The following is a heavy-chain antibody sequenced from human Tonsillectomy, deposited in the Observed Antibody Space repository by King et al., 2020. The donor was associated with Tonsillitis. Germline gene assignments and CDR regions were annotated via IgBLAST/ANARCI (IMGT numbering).Heavy chain of an antibody. V-gene: IGHV3-30*17. D-gene: IGHD5-18*01. CDR3: ARVGIQLWLLGEGAFDI. Sequence: QLVQSGGGVVQPGRSLRLSCVASGFTFSTYAMHWVRQAPGKGLEWVAVISYDGINTYFADSVKGRFTISRDNSKNTMFLQMDSLRAEDTAVYYCARVGIQLWLLGEGAFDIWGQGTMVTVSS. J-gene: IGHJ3*02. CDR2: ISYDGINT. CDR1: GFTFSTYA.